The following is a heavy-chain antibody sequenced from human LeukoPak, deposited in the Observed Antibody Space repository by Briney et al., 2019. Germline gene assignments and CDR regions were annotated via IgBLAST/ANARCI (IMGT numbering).Heavy chain of an antibody. CDR3: ARGLGYCTSTTCLLPFDY. J-gene: IGHJ4*02. V-gene: IGHV3-23*01. Sequence: GGSLRLSCAASGFTFSSYAMGWVRQAPGKGLEWVSGLSGSGGSTYYADSVKGRFTISRDNSKNTLYLQMNSLRAEDTAMYYCARGLGYCTSTTCLLPFDYWGQGTLVTVSS. CDR1: GFTFSSYA. CDR2: LSGSGGST. D-gene: IGHD2-2*01.